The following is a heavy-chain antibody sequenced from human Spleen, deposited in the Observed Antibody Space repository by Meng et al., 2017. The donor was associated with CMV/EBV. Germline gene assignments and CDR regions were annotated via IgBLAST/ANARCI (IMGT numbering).Heavy chain of an antibody. Sequence: SSYYYWGWIRQPPGKGLEWIGSIYNSEDTYSNPSLKSRVTISIDTSKNQFSLHLNSVTAADTAVYYCARGGLPPDIVVIPAENWLDPWGQGTLVTVSS. CDR2: IYNSEDT. J-gene: IGHJ5*02. CDR1: SSYYY. CDR3: ARGGLPPDIVVIPAENWLDP. V-gene: IGHV4-39*07. D-gene: IGHD2-15*01.